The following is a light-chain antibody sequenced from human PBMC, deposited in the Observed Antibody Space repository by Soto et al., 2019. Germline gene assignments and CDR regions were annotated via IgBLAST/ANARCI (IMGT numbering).Light chain of an antibody. CDR2: RNN. CDR3: AAWDDSLSGWV. Sequence: QAVVTQPPSASGTPGQRVTISCSGSSSNIGSNYVYWYQQLPGTAPKLLIYRNNQRPSGVPDRFSGSKSGTSASLAISGLRSEDEADYYCAAWDDSLSGWVFGTGTKLTVL. J-gene: IGLJ1*01. V-gene: IGLV1-47*01. CDR1: SSNIGSNY.